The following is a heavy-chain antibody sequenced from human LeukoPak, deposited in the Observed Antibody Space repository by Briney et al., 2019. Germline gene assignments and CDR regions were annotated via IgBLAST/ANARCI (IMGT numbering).Heavy chain of an antibody. D-gene: IGHD1-26*01. CDR1: GGSFSGYY. CDR2: INHSGST. CDR3: ASSRYTGSYSTIDF. V-gene: IGHV4-34*01. Sequence: SETLSLTCAVYGGSFSGYYWSWIRQPPGKGLEWIGEINHSGSTNYNPSLKSRVTISVDTSKNQFSLKLSSVTAADTAMYYCASSRYTGSYSTIDFWGQGTLVTVSS. J-gene: IGHJ4*02.